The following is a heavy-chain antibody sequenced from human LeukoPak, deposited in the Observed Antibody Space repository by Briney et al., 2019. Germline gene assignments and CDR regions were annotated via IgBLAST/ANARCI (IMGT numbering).Heavy chain of an antibody. V-gene: IGHV4-59*01. CDR1: GGSITNDY. J-gene: IGHJ4*02. D-gene: IGHD6-6*01. CDR2: IENNGRP. CDR3: VRDPGPLAARSYFDY. Sequence: SETLSLTCIVSGGSITNDYWSWIRQPPGKGLEWIGYIENNGRPEYNPSLMSRITISVDTSKIQVSLMLSPVTAADTAVYYCVRDPGPLAARSYFDYWGQGTLVTVSS.